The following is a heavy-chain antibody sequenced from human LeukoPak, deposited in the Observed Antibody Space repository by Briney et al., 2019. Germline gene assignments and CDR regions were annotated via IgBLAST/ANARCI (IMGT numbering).Heavy chain of an antibody. CDR3: ATHTISGVVTYASLI. Sequence: ASVKVSCKLSGYTGIELSMHWVRQVPGKGLEWMGGFDPEDGETKHAQKFQGRVTMTEDTSTDTAYMELSRLTSEDTAVYYCATHTISGVVTYASLIWGRGTLVTVSS. J-gene: IGHJ3*02. CDR1: GYTGIELS. D-gene: IGHD3-3*01. CDR2: FDPEDGET. V-gene: IGHV1-24*01.